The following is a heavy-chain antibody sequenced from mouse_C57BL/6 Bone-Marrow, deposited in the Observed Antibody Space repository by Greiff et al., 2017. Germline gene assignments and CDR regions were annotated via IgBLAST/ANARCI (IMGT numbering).Heavy chain of an antibody. V-gene: IGHV1-64*01. D-gene: IGHD2-4*01. CDR2: IHPNSGST. J-gene: IGHJ2*01. CDR1: GYTFTSYW. CDR3: ARQIYDYDGVDY. Sequence: QVQLQQPGAELVKPGASVKLSCKASGYTFTSYWMHWVKQRPGQGLEWIGMIHPNSGSTNYNEKFKSKATLTVDKSSSTAYMQLSRLTSEDSAVYYCARQIYDYDGVDYWGQGTTLTVSS.